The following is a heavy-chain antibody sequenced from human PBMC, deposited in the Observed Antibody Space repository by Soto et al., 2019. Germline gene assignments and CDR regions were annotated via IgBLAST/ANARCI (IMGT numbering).Heavy chain of an antibody. CDR3: AKDEEYYFDH. CDR2: ISYDGDDT. J-gene: IGHJ4*02. V-gene: IGHV3-43*01. Sequence: AGGSLRLSCVASGFYFEGYTMHWVRQPPGKGLECVSRISYDGDDTYYADSVRGRFTMSRDNSKNSLFLLMNNLTPEDTAVYYCAKDEEYYFDHWGQGTLVTVSS. CDR1: GFYFEGYT.